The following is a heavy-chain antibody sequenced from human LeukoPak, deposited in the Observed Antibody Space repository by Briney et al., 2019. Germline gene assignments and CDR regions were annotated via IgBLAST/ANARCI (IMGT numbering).Heavy chain of an antibody. CDR1: GFTFSSYS. Sequence: GGSLRLSCSASGFTFSSYSMNWVRQAPGKGLEWVSYISSSSSTIYYADSVKGRFTISRDNSKNTLNLQMNSLRAEDTAVYYCAKGTDTTMVNFDYWGQGTLVTVSS. V-gene: IGHV3-48*01. J-gene: IGHJ4*02. CDR3: AKGTDTTMVNFDY. D-gene: IGHD5-18*01. CDR2: ISSSSSTI.